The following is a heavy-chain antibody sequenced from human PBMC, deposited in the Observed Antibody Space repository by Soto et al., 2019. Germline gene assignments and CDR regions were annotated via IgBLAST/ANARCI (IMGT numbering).Heavy chain of an antibody. CDR3: ARTGGIAAAANWFDP. D-gene: IGHD6-13*01. J-gene: IGHJ5*02. V-gene: IGHV4-59*01. CDR1: GGSISSYY. CDR2: MYYSGST. Sequence: QVQLQESGPGLVKPSETLSLTCTVSGGSISSYYWSWIRQPPRTGLEWIGYMYYSGSTNYNPSLKTRVTISVDTSKNQFSLKLSSVTAADTAVYYCARTGGIAAAANWFDPWGQGTLVTVSS.